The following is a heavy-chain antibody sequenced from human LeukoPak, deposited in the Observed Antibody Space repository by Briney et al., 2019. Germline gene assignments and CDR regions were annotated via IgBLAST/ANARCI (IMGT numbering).Heavy chain of an antibody. J-gene: IGHJ3*01. V-gene: IGHV3-7*01. CDR3: VRGRYSLL. CDR2: IKQDGSER. Sequence: GGSLRLSCAASGFTFSSYAMSWVRQAPGKGLEWVANIKQDGSERNYVDSVGGRFTISRDNAKNSLYLQMNSLRAEDTAVYYCVRGRYSLLWGQGTMVTVSS. D-gene: IGHD2-15*01. CDR1: GFTFSSYA.